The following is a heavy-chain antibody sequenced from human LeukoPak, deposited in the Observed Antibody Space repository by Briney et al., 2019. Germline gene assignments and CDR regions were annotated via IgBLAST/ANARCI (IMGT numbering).Heavy chain of an antibody. Sequence: SETLSLTCTVSGGSISSSSYCWGWIRQPPGKGLEWVGSICYSGSTYYNPSLRSRVTISVDTSKDQFSLKLSSVSAADTAVYYCARHVDSSGWYRSYFDYWGQGTLVTVSS. D-gene: IGHD6-19*01. V-gene: IGHV4-39*01. CDR2: ICYSGST. CDR1: GGSISSSSYC. CDR3: ARHVDSSGWYRSYFDY. J-gene: IGHJ4*02.